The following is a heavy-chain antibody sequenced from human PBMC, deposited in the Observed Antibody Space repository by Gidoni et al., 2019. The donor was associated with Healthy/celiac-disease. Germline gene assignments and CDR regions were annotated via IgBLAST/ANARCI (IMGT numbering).Heavy chain of an antibody. CDR1: GFTVSSHS. Sequence: EVQLVESGGGLVKPGGSLRLSCAASGFTVSSHSMNWVRQAPGKGLEWVASMISIISYIYYADSVKGRFTISRDNAKTSLYLQIHSLRAEDTAVYYCARAGGTIFGVLTTFDYWGQGTLVTVSS. CDR2: MISIISYI. D-gene: IGHD3-3*01. J-gene: IGHJ4*02. V-gene: IGHV3-21*01. CDR3: ARAGGTIFGVLTTFDY.